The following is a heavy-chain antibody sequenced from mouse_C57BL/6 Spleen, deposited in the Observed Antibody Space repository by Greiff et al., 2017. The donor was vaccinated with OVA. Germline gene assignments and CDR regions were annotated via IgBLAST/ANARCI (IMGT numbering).Heavy chain of an antibody. Sequence: EVKLVESGPGLVKPSQSLSLTCSVTGYSITSGYYWNWIRQFPGNKLEWMGYISYDGSNNYNPSLKNRISITRDTSKNQFFLKLNSVTTEDTATYYCARGRMGYYPFDYWGQGTTLTVSS. D-gene: IGHD2-3*01. CDR2: ISYDGSN. V-gene: IGHV3-6*01. J-gene: IGHJ2*01. CDR3: ARGRMGYYPFDY. CDR1: GYSITSGYY.